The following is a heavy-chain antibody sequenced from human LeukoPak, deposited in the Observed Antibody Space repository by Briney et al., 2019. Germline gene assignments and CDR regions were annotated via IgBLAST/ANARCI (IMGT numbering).Heavy chain of an antibody. CDR1: GGSISSGDYY. CDR3: ARSEYCSGGSCYPYYFDY. J-gene: IGHJ4*02. CDR2: IYYSGST. Sequence: SETLSLTCTVSGGSISSGDYYWSWIRQPPGKGLEWIGYIYYSGSTYYNPSLKSRVTISVDTSKNQFSLKLSSVTAADTAAYYCARSEYCSGGSCYPYYFDYWGQGTLVTVSS. D-gene: IGHD2-15*01. V-gene: IGHV4-30-4*01.